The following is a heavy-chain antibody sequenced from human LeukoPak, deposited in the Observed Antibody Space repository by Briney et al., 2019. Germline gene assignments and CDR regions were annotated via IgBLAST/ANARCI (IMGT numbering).Heavy chain of an antibody. V-gene: IGHV3-66*02. Sequence: GGSLRLSCAASGFTVSSNYMSWVRQAPGKGLEWVSVIYRGGGTAYADSVKGRFAISRDNSKNTVYLQMNSLRAEDTAIYYCAKDGDSTGYYSSYYNHMDVWGKGTSVTISS. CDR3: AKDGDSTGYYSSYYNHMDV. D-gene: IGHD3-22*01. CDR2: IYRGGGT. J-gene: IGHJ6*03. CDR1: GFTVSSNY.